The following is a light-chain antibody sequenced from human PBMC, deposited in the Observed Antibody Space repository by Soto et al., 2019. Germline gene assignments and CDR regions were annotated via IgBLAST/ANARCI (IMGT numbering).Light chain of an antibody. CDR2: RDN. CDR3: ASWDDSLSGVV. V-gene: IGLV1-47*01. J-gene: IGLJ3*02. CDR1: SPNIGSNY. Sequence: QSVLTQPPSASGTPGQRVTISCSGSSPNIGSNYVYWYQQLPGTAPKLLIYRDNQRPSGVPDRVSGSKTCTSASLAIIGLRSEDEADYFCASWDDSLSGVVFGGGTQLTVL.